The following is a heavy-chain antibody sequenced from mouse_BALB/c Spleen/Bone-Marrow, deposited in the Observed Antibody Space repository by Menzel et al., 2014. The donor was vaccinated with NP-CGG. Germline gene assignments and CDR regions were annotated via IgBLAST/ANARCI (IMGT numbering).Heavy chain of an antibody. D-gene: IGHD2-4*01. V-gene: IGHV1-82*01. CDR3: ARKGGLDYAMDY. CDR1: GYAFSTSW. J-gene: IGHJ4*01. Sequence: VQLQQSGPELVKPVASVKISCKAFGYAFSTSWMNWVKQRPGQGLEWIGRIYPGDEDINYNGKFKGKATLTVDKFSSTAYMQLSSLTSANSAVYFCARKGGLDYAMDYWGQGTSVTVSS. CDR2: IYPGDEDI.